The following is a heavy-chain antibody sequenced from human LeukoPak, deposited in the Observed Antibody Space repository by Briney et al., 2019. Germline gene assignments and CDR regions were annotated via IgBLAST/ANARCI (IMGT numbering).Heavy chain of an antibody. CDR2: IIPIFGTA. D-gene: IGHD2-15*01. J-gene: IGHJ6*02. CDR1: GGTFSSYA. Sequence: GASVKVSCKASGGTFSSYAISWVRQAPGQGLEWMGGIIPIFGTANYAQKFQGRVTITADESTGTAYMELSSLRSEDTAVYYCARDRDIVVVVAATGYSYAYSMDVWGQGTTVTVSS. CDR3: ARDRDIVVVVAATGYSYAYSMDV. V-gene: IGHV1-69*13.